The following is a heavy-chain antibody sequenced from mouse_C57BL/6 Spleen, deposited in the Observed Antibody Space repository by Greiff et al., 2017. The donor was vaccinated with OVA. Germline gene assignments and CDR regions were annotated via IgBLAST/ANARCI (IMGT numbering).Heavy chain of an antibody. CDR3: ARDSIYYYGSSYFDV. D-gene: IGHD1-1*01. Sequence: EVNVVESGGGLVKPGGSLKLSCAASGFTFSSYTMSWVRQTPEKRLEWVATISGGGGNTYYPDSVKGRFTISRDNAKNTLYLQMSSLRSEDTALYYCARDSIYYYGSSYFDVWGTGTTVTVSS. CDR2: ISGGGGNT. CDR1: GFTFSSYT. V-gene: IGHV5-9*01. J-gene: IGHJ1*03.